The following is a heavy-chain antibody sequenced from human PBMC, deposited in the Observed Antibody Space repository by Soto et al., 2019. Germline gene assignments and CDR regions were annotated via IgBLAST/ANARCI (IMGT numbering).Heavy chain of an antibody. CDR3: AKDLAAYTVWGDFWSGYPIYGMDV. J-gene: IGHJ6*02. D-gene: IGHD3-3*01. CDR1: GFTFSSYA. Sequence: GGSLRLSCAASGFTFSSYAMSWVRQAPGKGLEWVSAISGSGGSTYYADSVKGRFTISRDNSKNTLYLQMNSLRAEDTAVYYCAKDLAAYTVWGDFWSGYPIYGMDVWGQGTTVTVSS. V-gene: IGHV3-23*01. CDR2: ISGSGGST.